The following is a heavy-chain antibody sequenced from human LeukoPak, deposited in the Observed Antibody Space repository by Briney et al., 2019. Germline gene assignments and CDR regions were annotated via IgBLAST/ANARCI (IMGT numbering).Heavy chain of an antibody. D-gene: IGHD1-14*01. CDR1: GFIFSSFE. V-gene: IGHV3-48*03. CDR3: ARDGGPITLHYALDT. J-gene: IGHJ6*02. Sequence: GGSLRLSCAASGFIFSSFEMIWVRQAPGKGLEWVSYINSGASDIQYADSVKGRFTISRDNAKNSLYLQMNALRGDDTAVYYCARDGGPITLHYALDTWGQGTTVTVSS. CDR2: INSGASDI.